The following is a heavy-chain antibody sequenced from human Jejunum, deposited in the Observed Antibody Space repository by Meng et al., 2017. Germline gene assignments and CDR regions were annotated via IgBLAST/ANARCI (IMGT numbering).Heavy chain of an antibody. CDR2: IQSKADGGTT. Sequence: EGQVVGSGGGFVKPGGSLGLSCAASGFTFSDRWMTWVRQAPGKGLEWVGHIQSKADGGTTDYAAPVKGRFTISRDDSKSTLYLQMNSLKTEDTAVYYCTTFYAGYWGQGTLVTVSS. V-gene: IGHV3-15*01. D-gene: IGHD3-16*01. CDR1: GFTFSDRW. CDR3: TTFYAGY. J-gene: IGHJ4*02.